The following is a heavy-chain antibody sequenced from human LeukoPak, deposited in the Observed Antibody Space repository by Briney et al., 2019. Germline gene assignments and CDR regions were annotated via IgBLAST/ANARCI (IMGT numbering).Heavy chain of an antibody. V-gene: IGHV3-30*04. CDR2: ISYDGSNK. J-gene: IGHJ6*04. CDR1: GFTFSSYA. Sequence: PGGSLRLSCAASGFTFSSYAMHWVRQAPGKGLEWVAVISYDGSNKYYADSVKGRFTTSRDNSKNTLYLQMNSLRAEDTAVYYCAREKDSGYAYGMDVWGKGTTVTVSS. D-gene: IGHD5-12*01. CDR3: AREKDSGYAYGMDV.